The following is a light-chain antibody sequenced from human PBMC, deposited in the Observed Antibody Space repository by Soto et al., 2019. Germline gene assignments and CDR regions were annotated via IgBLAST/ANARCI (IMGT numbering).Light chain of an antibody. CDR2: EVT. CDR3: TSYAGSNNLL. Sequence: QSALTQPPSASGSPGQSVTISCTGTSSDVGHYNYVSWYQQLPGRVPKLIISEVTKRPSGVPDRFSGSKSGNTASLTVSGLQAEDEADYYCTSYAGSNNLLFGGGTKLTVL. CDR1: SSDVGHYNY. J-gene: IGLJ3*02. V-gene: IGLV2-8*01.